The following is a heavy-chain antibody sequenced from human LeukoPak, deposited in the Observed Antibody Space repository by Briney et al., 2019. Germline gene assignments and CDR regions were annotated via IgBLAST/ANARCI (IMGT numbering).Heavy chain of an antibody. D-gene: IGHD6-19*01. J-gene: IGHJ4*02. CDR1: GFTLSSIY. V-gene: IGHV3-23*01. CDR2: ISGSGGST. CDR3: AKRGSSGWYDY. Sequence: GGSLRLSCAASGFTLSSIYMSWVRQAPGKGLEWVSAISGSGGSTYYADSVKGRFTISRDNSKNTLYLQMNSLRAEDAAVYYCAKRGSSGWYDYWGQGTLVTVSS.